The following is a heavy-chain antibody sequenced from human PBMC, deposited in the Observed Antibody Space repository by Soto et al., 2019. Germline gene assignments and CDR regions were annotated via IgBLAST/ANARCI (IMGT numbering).Heavy chain of an antibody. Sequence: PAETLSLTCSVSGDSINSDKYYWGWIRQPPGKGLEWIGYIFHTGNTNYNPSLKSRVTISLDTSMNQFSLKLSSVTPADTAVYYCTRAPVSGSYCFDFWGQGTPVTVSS. CDR3: TRAPVSGSYCFDF. J-gene: IGHJ4*02. CDR1: GDSINSDKYY. D-gene: IGHD1-26*01. V-gene: IGHV4-61*01. CDR2: IFHTGNT.